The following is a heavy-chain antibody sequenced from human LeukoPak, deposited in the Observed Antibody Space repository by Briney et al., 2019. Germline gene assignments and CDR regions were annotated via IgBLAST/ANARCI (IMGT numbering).Heavy chain of an antibody. Sequence: PGGSLRLSCAASGFNFSSYAMSWVRQAPGKGLEWVSSNSGSSGKTYYADYVKGRFSISRDNSKNTLYLQLNSLRAEDTAVYYCARVSSDSSGWYAFDYWGQGILVTVSS. J-gene: IGHJ4*02. D-gene: IGHD6-19*01. CDR1: GFNFSSYA. CDR3: ARVSSDSSGWYAFDY. CDR2: NSGSSGKT. V-gene: IGHV3-23*01.